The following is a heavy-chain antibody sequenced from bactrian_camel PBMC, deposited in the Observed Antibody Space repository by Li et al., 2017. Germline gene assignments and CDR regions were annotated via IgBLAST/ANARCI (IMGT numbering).Heavy chain of an antibody. D-gene: IGHD2*01. CDR1: GFTFSSYY. Sequence: HVQLVESGGGLVQPGGSLRLSCAASGFTFSSYYMSWIRQAPGKGLEWVSSILSDGSATYYTDSVKGRFTISRDNAKNTVYLQVNSLKSEDTALYYCGTRRDGMWYDYWGQGTQVTVS. CDR2: ILSDGSAT. CDR3: GTRRDGMWYDY. V-gene: IGHV3S5*01. J-gene: IGHJ4*01.